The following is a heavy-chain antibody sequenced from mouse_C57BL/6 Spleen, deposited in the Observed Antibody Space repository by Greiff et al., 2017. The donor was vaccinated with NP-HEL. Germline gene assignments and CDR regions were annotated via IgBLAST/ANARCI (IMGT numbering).Heavy chain of an antibody. Sequence: VQLQQPGAELVKPGASVKLSCKASGYTFTSYWMHWVKQRPGQGLEWIGMIHPNSGSTNYNEKFKSKATLTVDKSSSTAYMQLSSLTSEDSAVYYCARSLNWDGDYFDYWGQGTTLTVSS. J-gene: IGHJ2*01. V-gene: IGHV1-64*01. CDR1: GYTFTSYW. CDR2: IHPNSGST. D-gene: IGHD4-1*01. CDR3: ARSLNWDGDYFDY.